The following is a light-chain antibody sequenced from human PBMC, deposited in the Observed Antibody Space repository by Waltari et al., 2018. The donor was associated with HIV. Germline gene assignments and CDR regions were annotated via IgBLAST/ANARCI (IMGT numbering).Light chain of an antibody. CDR3: SSYAGSNDFGV. V-gene: IGLV2-8*01. CDR1: SSDVGGHKY. CDR2: EVS. J-gene: IGLJ2*01. Sequence: YALTQPPSAPGSPGQSVTISCTGTSSDVGGHKYVSWYQQHPGKAPKLMIYEVSKRPSGVPDRFSGSKSGNTASLTVSGLQAADEAYYYCSSYAGSNDFGVFGGGTKLTVL.